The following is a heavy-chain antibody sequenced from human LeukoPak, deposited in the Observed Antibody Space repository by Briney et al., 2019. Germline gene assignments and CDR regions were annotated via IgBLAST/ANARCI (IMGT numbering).Heavy chain of an antibody. Sequence: GSSVKVSCKASGGTFSSYATSWVRQAPGQGLEWMGGIIPIFGTANYAQKFQGRVTITADESTSTAYMELSSLRSEDTAVYYCAKVDYGDYAAFDYWGQGTLVTVSS. CDR3: AKVDYGDYAAFDY. D-gene: IGHD4-17*01. J-gene: IGHJ4*02. CDR2: IIPIFGTA. V-gene: IGHV1-69*01. CDR1: GGTFSSYA.